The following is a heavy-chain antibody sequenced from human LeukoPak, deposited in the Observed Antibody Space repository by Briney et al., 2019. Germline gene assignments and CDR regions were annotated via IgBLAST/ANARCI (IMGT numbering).Heavy chain of an antibody. CDR3: ARDEGAGLERFDY. CDR1: GYRFTTDMYT. CDR2: INAGNGNT. Sequence: ASVKVSCKASGYRFTTDMYTIHWLRQAPGHRLEWMGWINAGNGNTKYSQKFQGRVTMTRDTSTSTVYMELSSLRSEDTAVYYCARDEGAGLERFDYWAREPWSPSPQ. V-gene: IGHV1-3*01. D-gene: IGHD1-1*01. J-gene: IGHJ4*02.